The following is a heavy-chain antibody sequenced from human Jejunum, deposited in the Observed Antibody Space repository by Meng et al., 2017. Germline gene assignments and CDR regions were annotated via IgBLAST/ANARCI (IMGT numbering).Heavy chain of an antibody. CDR3: ARLPDYYDTSGYYG. CDR1: GFSLSTSGVV. Sequence: ITLKEAGPTLVIRTQTLTLTCTFSGFSLSTSGVVGGWIRQPPGKALEWLTIIYWDDDKRYSPSLKSRLTITKDTSKNQVVLTMINMDPVDTATYYCARLPDYYDTSGYYGWGQGTLVTVSS. CDR2: IYWDDDK. D-gene: IGHD3-22*01. V-gene: IGHV2-5*02. J-gene: IGHJ4*02.